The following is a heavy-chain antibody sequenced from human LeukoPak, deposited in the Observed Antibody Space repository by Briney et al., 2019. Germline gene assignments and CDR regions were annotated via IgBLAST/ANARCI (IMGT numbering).Heavy chain of an antibody. CDR3: TRWTFGAQGLFDY. D-gene: IGHD3-10*01. J-gene: IGHJ4*02. CDR2: IRSKANSYAT. V-gene: IGHV3-73*01. Sequence: GGSLRLSCAASGFTFSGSAMHWVRQASGKGLEWVGRIRSKANSYATAYAASVKGRFTISRDDSKNTAYLQMNSLKTEDTAVYYCTRWTFGAQGLFDYWGQGTLVTVSS. CDR1: GFTFSGSA.